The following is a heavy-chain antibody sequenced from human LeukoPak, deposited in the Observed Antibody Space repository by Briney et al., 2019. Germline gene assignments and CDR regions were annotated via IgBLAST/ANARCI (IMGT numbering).Heavy chain of an antibody. D-gene: IGHD2-2*01. Sequence: GGSLRLSCAASGFTFSSYGMHWVRQAPGKGLEWVAVISYDGSNKYYADSVKGRFTISRDNSKNTLYLQMNSLRAEDTAVYYCAKERYLAYHFDYWGQGTLVTVSS. V-gene: IGHV3-30*18. J-gene: IGHJ4*02. CDR1: GFTFSSYG. CDR3: AKERYLAYHFDY. CDR2: ISYDGSNK.